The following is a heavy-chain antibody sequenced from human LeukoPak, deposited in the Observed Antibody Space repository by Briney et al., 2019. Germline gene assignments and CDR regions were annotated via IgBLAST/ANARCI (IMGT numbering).Heavy chain of an antibody. CDR3: ARGHYYDTSGDY. D-gene: IGHD3-22*01. J-gene: IGHJ4*02. CDR1: GGSFSGYY. CDR2: INHSGST. V-gene: IGHV4-34*01. Sequence: SETLSLTCAVYGGSFSGYYWSWIRQPPGKGLEWIGEINHSGSTNYNPSLKSRVTISVDTSKNQFSLGLSSVTAADTAVYYCARGHYYDTSGDYWGQGILVTVSS.